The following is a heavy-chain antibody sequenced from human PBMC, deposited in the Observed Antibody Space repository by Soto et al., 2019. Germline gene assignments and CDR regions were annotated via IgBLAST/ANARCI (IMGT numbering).Heavy chain of an antibody. Sequence: ASVKDSCKASGGSFRTYTTSWVRQAPGQGLEWVGGIIPIFGTVNYAQKLRDRVTITADESTSTAYMELTNLRSEDTAVYYCTRDRGGIRLYYAMAVWGQGTTVTVS. CDR1: GGSFRTYT. D-gene: IGHD3-10*01. J-gene: IGHJ6*02. CDR2: IIPIFGTV. V-gene: IGHV1-69*13. CDR3: TRDRGGIRLYYAMAV.